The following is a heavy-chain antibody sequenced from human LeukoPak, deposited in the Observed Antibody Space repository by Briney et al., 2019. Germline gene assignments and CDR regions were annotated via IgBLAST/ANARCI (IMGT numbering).Heavy chain of an antibody. D-gene: IGHD6-19*01. CDR3: AREDRVAGTMAY. J-gene: IGHJ4*02. CDR2: IYYSGST. Sequence: SETLSLTCTVSGGSVSSGNYYWSWIRQPPGKGLAWIGYIYYSGSTNYNPSLKSRVTISVDTSKNQFSLKLSSVTAADTAVYYCAREDRVAGTMAYWGQGTLVTVSS. V-gene: IGHV4-61*01. CDR1: GGSVSSGNYY.